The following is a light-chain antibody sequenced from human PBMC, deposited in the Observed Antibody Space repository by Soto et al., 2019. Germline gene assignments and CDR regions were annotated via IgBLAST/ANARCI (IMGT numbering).Light chain of an antibody. V-gene: IGKV3-15*01. Sequence: EIVMTQSPATLSVSPGERATLSCRASQSVSSNLAWYQQKPGQAPRLLIYSASTRATGIPARFSGSGSGTEFTLTISSLQSEDFAVYYCQQYNNWPPKTFDQGTKVEIK. CDR1: QSVSSN. CDR2: SAS. CDR3: QQYNNWPPKT. J-gene: IGKJ1*01.